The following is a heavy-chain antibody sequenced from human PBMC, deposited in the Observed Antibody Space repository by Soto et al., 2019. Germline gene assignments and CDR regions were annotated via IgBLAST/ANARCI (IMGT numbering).Heavy chain of an antibody. D-gene: IGHD2-21*02. CDR1: GVSVTSYT. CDR3: TRDGMTTGDT. CDR2: VFSSVSA. V-gene: IGHV4-4*07. Sequence: PSETLSLTCILAGVSVTSYTWSWVRQPANKGLEWIGRVFSSVSATYSPSLKSRVRISMDTPENRISLKLVYVTAADAGVYYCTRDGMTTGDTWGPGTLVTVSS. J-gene: IGHJ4*02.